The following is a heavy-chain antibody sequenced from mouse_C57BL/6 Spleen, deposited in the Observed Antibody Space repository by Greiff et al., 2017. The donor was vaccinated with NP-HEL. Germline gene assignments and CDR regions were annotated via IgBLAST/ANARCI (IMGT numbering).Heavy chain of an antibody. J-gene: IGHJ1*03. D-gene: IGHD1-1*01. Sequence: VQLKQSGAELVKPGASVKLSCTASGFTFKDYYMHWVKQRTEQGLEWIGRIDPDDGETKYAPKFQGKATITVDTSSNTAYLQLSSLTSEDTAVDYCASSSGGYYYGWFDVWGTGTTVTVSS. V-gene: IGHV14-2*01. CDR1: GFTFKDYY. CDR2: IDPDDGET. CDR3: ASSSGGYYYGWFDV.